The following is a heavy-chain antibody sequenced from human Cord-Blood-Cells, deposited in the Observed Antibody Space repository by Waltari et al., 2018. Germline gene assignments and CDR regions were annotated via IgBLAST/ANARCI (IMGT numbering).Heavy chain of an antibody. CDR3: ARDSAYYYDSSGDAVDI. Sequence: QVQLVASGGRVVQPGRSLRLSCAAPGFTFSSYGRPRVRQAPAQGLEWVAVIGYDGSNKYYADSVEGRFTISRDNSKNTLYLQMNSLRAEDTAVYYCARDSAYYYDSSGDAVDIWGQGTMVTVSS. CDR1: GFTFSSYG. J-gene: IGHJ3*02. D-gene: IGHD3-22*01. CDR2: IGYDGSNK. V-gene: IGHV3-33*01.